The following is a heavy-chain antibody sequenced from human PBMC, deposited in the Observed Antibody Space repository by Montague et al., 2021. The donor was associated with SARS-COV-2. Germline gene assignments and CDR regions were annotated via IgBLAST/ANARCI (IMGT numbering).Heavy chain of an antibody. D-gene: IGHD1-14*01. CDR2: FYSVGST. Sequence: SETLSLTCTVSGVSVSSSDWGWIRQSPGKGLEWIGYFYSVGSTDYNPSLKSRVTISRDTSKNQFSLKVRSVTAADTAIYYCARETMTADAFDIWGQGTMVTVSS. CDR3: ARETMTADAFDI. J-gene: IGHJ3*02. CDR1: GVSVSSSD. V-gene: IGHV4-59*02.